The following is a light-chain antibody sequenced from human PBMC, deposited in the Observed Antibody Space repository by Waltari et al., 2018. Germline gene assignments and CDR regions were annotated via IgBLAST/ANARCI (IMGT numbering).Light chain of an antibody. CDR1: QSFSRA. CDR3: QHYLRLPVT. V-gene: IGKV3-20*01. CDR2: GAS. Sequence: EIVLTQSPGTLSLSPGERATVSCRASQSFSRALAWYQQKPGQAPRLLIYGASTRATGIPDRFSGSGSGTDFSLTISRLEPDDFAVYYCQHYLRLPVTFGQGTTVEI. J-gene: IGKJ1*01.